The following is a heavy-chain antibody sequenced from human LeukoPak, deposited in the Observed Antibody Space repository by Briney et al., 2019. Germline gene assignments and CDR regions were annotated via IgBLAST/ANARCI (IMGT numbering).Heavy chain of an antibody. CDR2: ISGSASST. CDR3: AREGTARPNYYYYYYMDV. CDR1: GFTFSNYA. D-gene: IGHD6-6*01. V-gene: IGHV3-23*01. Sequence: PGGSLRLSCAASGFTFSNYAMSWVRQAPCKGLDGVSAISGSASSTYHADSVKGRFTISRDNAKNSLYLQMNSLRAEDTAVYYCAREGTARPNYYYYYYMDVWGKGTTVTVSS. J-gene: IGHJ6*03.